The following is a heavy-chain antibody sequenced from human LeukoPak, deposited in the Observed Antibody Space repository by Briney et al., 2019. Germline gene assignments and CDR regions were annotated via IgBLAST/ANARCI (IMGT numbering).Heavy chain of an antibody. D-gene: IGHD6-19*01. CDR2: INHSGST. CDR3: ARGRDSSGWRRKPFDY. CDR1: GGSFSGYY. Sequence: SETLSLTCAVYGGSFSGYYWSWIRRPPGKGLEWIGEINHSGSTNYNPSLKSRVTISVDTSKNQFSLKLSSVTAADTAVYYCARGRDSSGWRRKPFDYWGQGTLVTVSS. J-gene: IGHJ4*02. V-gene: IGHV4-34*01.